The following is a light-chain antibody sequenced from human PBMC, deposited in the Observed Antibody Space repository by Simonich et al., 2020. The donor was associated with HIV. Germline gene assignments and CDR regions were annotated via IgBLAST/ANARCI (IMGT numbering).Light chain of an antibody. J-gene: IGKJ1*01. CDR2: KAS. V-gene: IGKV1-5*03. CDR1: QSSC. CDR3: QQYSTYWT. Sequence: DIQMTQSPSTLSASVGDRVTITCRASQSSCLAWYQQKPGKDPKILIYKASSLESGVPSRFSCIGSGTEFTLTISSLQPDDVATYYCQQYSTYWTFGQGTKVEIK.